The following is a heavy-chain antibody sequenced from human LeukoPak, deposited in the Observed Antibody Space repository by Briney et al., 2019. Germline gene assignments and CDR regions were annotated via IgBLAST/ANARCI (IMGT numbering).Heavy chain of an antibody. J-gene: IGHJ4*02. CDR3: ARNRVGTATINPYFDF. CDR1: GFTFSNHA. V-gene: IGHV3-30*04. D-gene: IGHD5-24*01. Sequence: GGSLRLSCAASGFTFSNHACHWVRQAPGKGLEWVAVIAYNGIHKYYADSVKGRFTISRDDSKNTVSLQMDGLRSEDTALYYCARNRVGTATINPYFDFWGQGSLVTVSS. CDR2: IAYNGIHK.